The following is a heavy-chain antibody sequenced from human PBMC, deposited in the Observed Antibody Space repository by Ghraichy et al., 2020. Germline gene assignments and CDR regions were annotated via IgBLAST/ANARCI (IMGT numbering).Heavy chain of an antibody. D-gene: IGHD3-10*01. CDR1: GFTFSSYW. V-gene: IGHV3-7*03. CDR2: IKQDGSEK. Sequence: LSLTCAASGFTFSSYWMSWVRQAPGKGLEWVANIKQDGSEKYYVDSVKGRFTISRDNAKNSLYLQMNSLRAEDTAVYYCARDGTSMVRGVITSYYFDYWGQGTLVTVSS. CDR3: ARDGTSMVRGVITSYYFDY. J-gene: IGHJ4*02.